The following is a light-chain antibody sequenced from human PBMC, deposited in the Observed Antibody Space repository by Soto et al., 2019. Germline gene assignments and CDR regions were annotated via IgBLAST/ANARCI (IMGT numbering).Light chain of an antibody. J-gene: IGKJ1*01. CDR2: EVT. CDR1: QTLLHSDGRTY. Sequence: EIVMTQTPLSLSVTPGQAASISCKSSQTLLHSDGRTYLYWYLQTPGQPPQPLMYEVTNRFSGVPERFSGSGSGTDFTLKISRVEAEDAGLYYCMQSIQLRTFGQGTKVEIK. V-gene: IGKV2D-29*01. CDR3: MQSIQLRT.